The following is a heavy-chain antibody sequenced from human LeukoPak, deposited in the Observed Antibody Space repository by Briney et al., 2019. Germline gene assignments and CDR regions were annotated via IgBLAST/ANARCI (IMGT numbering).Heavy chain of an antibody. CDR1: GFTLSSYA. CDR2: ISGSGDST. CDR3: AKETTYSFVDY. D-gene: IGHD1-1*01. V-gene: IGHV3-23*01. J-gene: IGHJ4*02. Sequence: GGSLRLSCAASGFTLSSYAMSWVRQAPGKGLEWVSVISGSGDSTYYADSVKGRFTISRDNSKNTLYLQMNSLRAEDTAVYYCAKETTYSFVDYWGQGTLVTVSS.